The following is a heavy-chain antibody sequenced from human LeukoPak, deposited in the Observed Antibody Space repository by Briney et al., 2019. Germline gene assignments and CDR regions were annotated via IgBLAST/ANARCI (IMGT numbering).Heavy chain of an antibody. CDR2: INPNSGGT. CDR1: GYTFTDHY. V-gene: IGHV1-2*02. Sequence: ASVKVSCKASGYTFTDHYLHWVRQAPGQGLEWMGWINPNSGGTNYAQKFQGRVTMTRDTSISAVYMELSGLRSDDTAVYYCARISLSSSWDNWFDPWGQGTLVTVSS. D-gene: IGHD6-13*01. J-gene: IGHJ5*02. CDR3: ARISLSSSWDNWFDP.